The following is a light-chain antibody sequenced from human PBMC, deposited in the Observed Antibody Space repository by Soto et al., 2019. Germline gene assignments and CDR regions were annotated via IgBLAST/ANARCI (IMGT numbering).Light chain of an antibody. CDR3: QEYNNWLIS. CDR1: QSVSSN. Sequence: EIVMTQSPATLSVSPGERATLSCRASQSVSSNLACYQQKPGQAPRLLTYGASTRAAGIPARFSVSGSVTEFTLTIGRLQSEDCAVYYCQEYNNWLISFGQGTRLEIK. V-gene: IGKV3-15*01. CDR2: GAS. J-gene: IGKJ5*01.